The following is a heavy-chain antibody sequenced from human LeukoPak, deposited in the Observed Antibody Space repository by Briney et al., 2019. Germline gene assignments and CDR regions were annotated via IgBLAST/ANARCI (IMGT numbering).Heavy chain of an antibody. D-gene: IGHD6-25*01. CDR3: TRDGEGRLARYLFYY. V-gene: IGHV6-1*01. CDR1: GDSASSNSAA. Sequence: QALSLTCAICGDSASSNSAAWHWIRQSPSRGVEWLGSTYYRYKWYNDYAVSVKSRITINPDTSKNQFSLQLNSVDPEETAGYYCTRDGEGRLARYLFYYWGQGTLLTVPS. CDR2: TYYRYKWYN. J-gene: IGHJ4*02.